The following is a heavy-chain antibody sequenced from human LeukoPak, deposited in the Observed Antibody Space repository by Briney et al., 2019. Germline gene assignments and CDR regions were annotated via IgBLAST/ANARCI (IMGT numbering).Heavy chain of an antibody. CDR3: ARCDFGSGSYSPHFDY. V-gene: IGHV4-39*01. CDR2: LSYGRST. J-gene: IGHJ4*02. Sequence: SETLSLTCTVSGDSISSSAYYWGWIRQPPGKGLEWIGSLSYGRSTFYSPSLKSGVSMSVDTSNNQFSLKLSSVTAADTAVYYCARCDFGSGSYSPHFDYWGQGTLVTVSS. D-gene: IGHD3-10*01. CDR1: GDSISSSAYY.